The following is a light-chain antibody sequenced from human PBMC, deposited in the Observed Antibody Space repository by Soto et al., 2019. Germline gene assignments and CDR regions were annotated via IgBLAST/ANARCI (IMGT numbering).Light chain of an antibody. CDR1: SSDVGGYNY. CDR2: EVS. J-gene: IGLJ1*01. CDR3: LSYADPAYV. Sequence: LTQPPSASGSPGQSVTISCAGTSSDVGGYNYVSWYQQYPGKVPKLMIYEVSERPSGVPDRFSGSKSGNTAFLTVSGLQAEDEADYYCLSYADPAYVFGTGTKVTVL. V-gene: IGLV2-8*01.